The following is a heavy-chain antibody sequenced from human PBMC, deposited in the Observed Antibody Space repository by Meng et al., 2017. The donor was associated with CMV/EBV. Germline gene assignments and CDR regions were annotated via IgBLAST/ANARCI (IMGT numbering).Heavy chain of an antibody. CDR2: ISSSSSYI. D-gene: IGHD2-2*02. V-gene: IGHV3-21*01. J-gene: IGHJ6*02. Sequence: GGSLRLSCAASGFTFSSYSMNWVRQAPGKGLEWVSSISSSSSYIYYADSVKGRFTISRDNAKNSLYLQMNSLRAEDTAVYYCARDGVPAAIYYYYGMDVWGQGTTVTVSS. CDR3: ARDGVPAAIYYYYGMDV. CDR1: GFTFSSYS.